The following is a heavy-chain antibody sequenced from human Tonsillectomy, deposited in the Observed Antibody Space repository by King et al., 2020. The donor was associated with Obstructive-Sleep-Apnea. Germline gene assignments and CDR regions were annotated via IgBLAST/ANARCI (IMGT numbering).Heavy chain of an antibody. CDR3: ARGGNIWNYRSYFDY. CDR2: VWNDGSTK. V-gene: IGHV3-33*01. J-gene: IGHJ4*02. D-gene: IGHD1-7*01. Sequence: VQLVESGGGVVQPGRSLTLSCATSGFPFNTYGVHWIRQAPGKGLEWVAVVWNDGSTKYYADSLKGRFTISRDNSKNALYLQMNSLRGEDTAVYYCARGGNIWNYRSYFDYWGQGTLVTVSS. CDR1: GFPFNTYG.